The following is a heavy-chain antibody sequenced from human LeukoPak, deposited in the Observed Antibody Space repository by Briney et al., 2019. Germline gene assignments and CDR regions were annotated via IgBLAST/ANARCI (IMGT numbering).Heavy chain of an antibody. Sequence: PSETLSLTCAVSGGSISSGGYSWSWIRQPPGKGLEWIGYIYYSGSTYYNPSLKSRVTISVDTSKNQFSLKLSSVTAADTAVYFCATLVSTRYYFDYWGQGTLVTVSS. D-gene: IGHD5/OR15-5a*01. CDR1: GGSISSGGYS. CDR2: IYYSGST. V-gene: IGHV4-30-4*07. CDR3: ATLVSTRYYFDY. J-gene: IGHJ4*02.